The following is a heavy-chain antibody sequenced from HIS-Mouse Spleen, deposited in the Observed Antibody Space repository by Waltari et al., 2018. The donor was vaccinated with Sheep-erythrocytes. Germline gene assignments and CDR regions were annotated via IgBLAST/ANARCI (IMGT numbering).Heavy chain of an antibody. D-gene: IGHD6-13*01. CDR3: ARDREEYSSSWYAVDY. CDR2: ISYDGSNK. CDR1: SSYA. Sequence: SSYAMHWVRQAPGKGLEWVAVISYDGSNKYYADSVKGRFTISRDNSKNKLYLQMNSLRAEDTAVYYCARDREEYSSSWYAVDYWGQGTLVTVSS. J-gene: IGHJ4*02. V-gene: IGHV3-30*04.